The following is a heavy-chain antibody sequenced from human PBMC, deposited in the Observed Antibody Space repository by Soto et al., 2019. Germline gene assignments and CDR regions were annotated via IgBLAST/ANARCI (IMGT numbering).Heavy chain of an antibody. CDR2: IIPIFGTA. V-gene: IGHV1-69*13. J-gene: IGHJ3*02. CDR1: GGTFSSYA. Sequence: ASVKVSCKASGGTFSSYAISWVLQAPGQGLEWMGGIIPIFGTANYAQKFQGRVTITADESTSTAYMELSSLRSEDTAVYYCARDYDSSGFDAFDIWCQGTMVTVS. D-gene: IGHD3-22*01. CDR3: ARDYDSSGFDAFDI.